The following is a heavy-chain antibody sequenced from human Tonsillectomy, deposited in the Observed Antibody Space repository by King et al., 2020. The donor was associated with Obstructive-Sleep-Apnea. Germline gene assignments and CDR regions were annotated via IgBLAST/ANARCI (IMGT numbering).Heavy chain of an antibody. CDR2: IYPGDSDT. Sequence: VQLVESGAEAKKPGESLRISCRGSGFSFSRHWIAWVRQMPGKGLEWVGIIYPGDSDTRYSPTFRGQVVISVDRSTSTAYLQWNNLRASDTAIFYCARQQRNAAGTVYPDAGLDIWGQGTKVTVSS. CDR3: ARQQRNAAGTVYPDAGLDI. D-gene: IGHD3/OR15-3a*01. CDR1: GFSFSRHW. J-gene: IGHJ3*02. V-gene: IGHV5-51*01.